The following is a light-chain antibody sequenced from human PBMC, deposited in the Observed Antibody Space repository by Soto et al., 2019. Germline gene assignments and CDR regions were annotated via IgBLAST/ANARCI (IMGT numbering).Light chain of an antibody. CDR2: DAS. J-gene: IGKJ3*01. CDR3: QQRSNWPPFT. V-gene: IGKV3-11*01. Sequence: ESVLTQSPATLSLSPGERATRSCRASQSVSSYLAWYQQKPGQAPRLLTYDASNRATGIPARFSGSGSGTDFTLTISSLEPEDFAVYYCQQRSNWPPFTFGPGTKVDIK. CDR1: QSVSSY.